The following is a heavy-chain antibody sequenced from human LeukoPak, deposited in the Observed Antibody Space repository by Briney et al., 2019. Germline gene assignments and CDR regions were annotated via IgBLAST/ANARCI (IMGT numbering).Heavy chain of an antibody. CDR1: GGSFSGYY. Sequence: SETLSLICAVYGGSFSGYYWSWIRQPPGKGLEWIGEINHSGSTNYNPSLKSRVTISVDTSKNQFSLKLSSVTAADTAVYYCATESDILTGYKNWGQGTLVTVSS. J-gene: IGHJ4*02. V-gene: IGHV4-34*01. D-gene: IGHD3-9*01. CDR2: INHSGST. CDR3: ATESDILTGYKN.